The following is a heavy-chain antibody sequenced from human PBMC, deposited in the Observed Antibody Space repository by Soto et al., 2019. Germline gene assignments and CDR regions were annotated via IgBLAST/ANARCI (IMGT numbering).Heavy chain of an antibody. CDR1: GFSFSSYA. J-gene: IGHJ6*03. D-gene: IGHD2-15*01. Sequence: GGSVRLSCAASGFSFSSYAMSWVRQAPGKGLEWVSAISGSGGSTYYADSVKGRFTISRDNSKNTLYLQMNSLRAEDTAVYYCAKDSLPIVVVVAATDYYYYMDVWGKGTTVTVSS. CDR2: ISGSGGST. CDR3: AKDSLPIVVVVAATDYYYYMDV. V-gene: IGHV3-23*01.